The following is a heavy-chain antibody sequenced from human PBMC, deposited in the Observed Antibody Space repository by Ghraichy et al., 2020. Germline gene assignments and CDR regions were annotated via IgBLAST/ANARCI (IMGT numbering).Heavy chain of an antibody. CDR3: VKVRIEDASSWRDAFDI. V-gene: IGHV3-64D*06. D-gene: IGHD6-13*01. Sequence: GGSLRLSCSASGFMFSIYAMDWVRQAPGKGLEFVSAISSNGGSTTYADSVKGRFTMSRDNSKNTLYLQMSSLRPEDTAVYYCVKVRIEDASSWRDAFDIWGQGTMVTVSP. J-gene: IGHJ3*02. CDR1: GFMFSIYA. CDR2: ISSNGGST.